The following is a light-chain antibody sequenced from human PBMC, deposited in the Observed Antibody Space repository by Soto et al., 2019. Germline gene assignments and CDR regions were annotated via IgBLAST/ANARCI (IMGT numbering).Light chain of an antibody. CDR3: SSTTSTKVYV. V-gene: IGLV2-14*03. J-gene: IGLJ1*01. Sequence: QSALTQPASVSGSPGQSITISCTGTSSDVGAYNYVSWYQQHPGEAPKLLIYDVSNRPSGVSNRFSGSKTGNTASLTISGLQAEDESDYYCSSTTSTKVYVFATGTKATV. CDR2: DVS. CDR1: SSDVGAYNY.